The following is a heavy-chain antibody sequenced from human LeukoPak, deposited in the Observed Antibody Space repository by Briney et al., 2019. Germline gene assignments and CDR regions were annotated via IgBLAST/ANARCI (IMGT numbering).Heavy chain of an antibody. D-gene: IGHD2-2*02. J-gene: IGHJ4*02. Sequence: SETLSLTCAVSGGSFSGYYWTWIRQPPGKGLEWIGEINHSGSANYSPSLSSRVTISLDMSENQFSLKLTSVTAADTAVYYCARGRATSSRYCSSTSCYRPFDYWGQGTLVTVSS. CDR3: ARGRATSSRYCSSTSCYRPFDY. CDR1: GGSFSGYY. V-gene: IGHV4-34*01. CDR2: INHSGSA.